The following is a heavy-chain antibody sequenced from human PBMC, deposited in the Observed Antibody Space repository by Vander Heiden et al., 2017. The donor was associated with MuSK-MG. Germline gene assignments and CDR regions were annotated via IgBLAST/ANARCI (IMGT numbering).Heavy chain of an antibody. CDR1: GFTFSSHV. D-gene: IGHD2-8*01. V-gene: IGHV3-64D*06. CDR2: ISSNGGST. Sequence: EVQLVESGGGLVQPGGSLRLSCSASGFTFSSHVMHWVRQAPGKGLEYVSGISSNGGSTYYADSVKGRFTMSRDNSKNTLHLQMSSLRPEDTAVYYCVKDGGTSGFLAIDYWGQGTLVTVSS. J-gene: IGHJ4*02. CDR3: VKDGGTSGFLAIDY.